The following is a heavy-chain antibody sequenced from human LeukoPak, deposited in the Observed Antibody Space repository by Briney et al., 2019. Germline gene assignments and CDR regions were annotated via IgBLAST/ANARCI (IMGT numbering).Heavy chain of an antibody. D-gene: IGHD1-26*01. CDR3: ARRVAVVGAKVFDY. J-gene: IGHJ4*02. CDR1: GFTFSSYS. Sequence: GGSLRLSCAASGFTFSSYSMNWVRQAPGKGLEWVSSISSSSSYIYYADSVKGRFTISRDNAKNSLYLQMNSLRAEDTAVYYCARRVAVVGAKVFDYWGQGTLVTVSS. V-gene: IGHV3-21*01. CDR2: ISSSSSYI.